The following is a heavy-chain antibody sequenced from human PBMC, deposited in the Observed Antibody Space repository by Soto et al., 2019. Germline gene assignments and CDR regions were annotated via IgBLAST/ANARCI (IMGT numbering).Heavy chain of an antibody. CDR3: ARSGGDYNYYYDMDV. J-gene: IGHJ6*02. V-gene: IGHV3-11*04. CDR2: ISSASSTI. D-gene: IGHD2-21*02. CDR1: GFTFSDYY. Sequence: GGSLRLSCAASGFTFSDYYMSWIRQAPGKGLEWVSYISSASSTIYYADSVRGRFTISRDNAKNSLYLQMNSLRAEGTAVYYCARSGGDYNYYYDMDVWGQGTTVTVSS.